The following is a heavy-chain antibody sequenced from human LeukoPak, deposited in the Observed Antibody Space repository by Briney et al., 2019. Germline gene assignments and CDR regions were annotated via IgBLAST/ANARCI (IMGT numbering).Heavy chain of an antibody. Sequence: ASVKVSCKASGYTFTGYYMHWVRQAPGQGLEWMGWINPNSGGTNYAQKFQGRVTMTRDTSISTDYMELSRLRSDDTAVYYCARGRIVTNRNFDYWGQGTLVTVSS. J-gene: IGHJ4*02. CDR2: INPNSGGT. CDR1: GYTFTGYY. V-gene: IGHV1-2*02. D-gene: IGHD1-26*01. CDR3: ARGRIVTNRNFDY.